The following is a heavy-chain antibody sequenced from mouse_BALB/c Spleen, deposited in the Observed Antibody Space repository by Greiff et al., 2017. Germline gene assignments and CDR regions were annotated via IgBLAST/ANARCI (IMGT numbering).Heavy chain of an antibody. V-gene: IGHV8-8*01. D-gene: IGHD1-1*01. Sequence: QVQLKQSGPGILQPSQTLSLTCSFSGFSLSTSGMSVGWIRQPSGQGLEWLAHIWWNDDKYYNPALKSRLTISKDTSNNQVFLKIASVVTADTATYYCARIGGGSSPLYYAMDYWGQGTSVTVSS. J-gene: IGHJ4*01. CDR2: IWWNDDK. CDR3: ARIGGGSSPLYYAMDY. CDR1: GFSLSTSGMS.